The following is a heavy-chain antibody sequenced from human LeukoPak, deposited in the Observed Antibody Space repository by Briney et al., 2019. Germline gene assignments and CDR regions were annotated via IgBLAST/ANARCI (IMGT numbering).Heavy chain of an antibody. J-gene: IGHJ4*02. CDR2: IYNRGST. CDR3: ARHGSRWRGGLVGAFDY. V-gene: IGHV4-39*01. D-gene: IGHD1-26*01. CDR1: GGYISSTSYY. Sequence: SETLSLTCTVSGGYISSTSYYWGWIRQPPGKGLEWIGIIYNRGSTDYNPSLKSRVTISVDTSKNQFSLKLSSVTAADTAVYYCARHGSRWRGGLVGAFDYWGQGTLVTVSS.